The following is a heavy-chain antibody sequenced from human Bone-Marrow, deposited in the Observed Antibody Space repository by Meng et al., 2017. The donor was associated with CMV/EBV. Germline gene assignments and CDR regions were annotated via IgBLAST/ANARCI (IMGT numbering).Heavy chain of an antibody. CDR2: IYSGSST. CDR1: GFTVSSNY. Sequence: GESLKISCAASGFTVSSNYMSWVHQAPGKGLEWVSVIYSGSSTYYADSVKGRFTISRDSAKNSVYLQMSSLRVDDTAVYYCAREGSGYSFDHWGQGTLVTVSS. D-gene: IGHD6-25*01. J-gene: IGHJ4*02. CDR3: AREGSGYSFDH. V-gene: IGHV3-53*01.